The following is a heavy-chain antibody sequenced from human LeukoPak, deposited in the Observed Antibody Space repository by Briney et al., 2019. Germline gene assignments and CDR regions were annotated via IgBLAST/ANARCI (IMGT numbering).Heavy chain of an antibody. CDR3: ARDRYGSM. D-gene: IGHD3-22*01. CDR1: GFTFSSYG. J-gene: IGHJ4*02. Sequence: GGSLRLSCAASGFTFSSYGMTWVRQAPGKGLEWVANIKQDGSEKYYVDSVKGRFTISRDNAKNSVFLQMNSLRVEDTAVYYCARDRYGSMWGQGTLVTVSS. CDR2: IKQDGSEK. V-gene: IGHV3-7*01.